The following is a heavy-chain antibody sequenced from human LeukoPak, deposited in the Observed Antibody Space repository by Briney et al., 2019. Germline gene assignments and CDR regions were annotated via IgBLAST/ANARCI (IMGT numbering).Heavy chain of an antibody. CDR1: GFTFSSYG. V-gene: IGHV3-30*02. Sequence: GGSLRLSCAASGFTFSSYGMHWVRQAPGKGLEWVAFIRYDGSNKYYADSVKGRFTISRDNSKNTLYLQMNSLRAEDTAVYYCARAFDCSGGSCYSGYAFDIWGQGTMVTVSS. CDR2: IRYDGSNK. CDR3: ARAFDCSGGSCYSGYAFDI. J-gene: IGHJ3*02. D-gene: IGHD2-15*01.